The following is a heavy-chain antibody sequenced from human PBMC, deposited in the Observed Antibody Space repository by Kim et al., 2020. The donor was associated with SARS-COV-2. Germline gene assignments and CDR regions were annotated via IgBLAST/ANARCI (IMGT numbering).Heavy chain of an antibody. Sequence: KGRFTISRDNAKNSLYLQMNSLRAEDTAVYYCARGWGDIYDFWSGYSVDYWGQGTLVTVSS. V-gene: IGHV3-11*06. J-gene: IGHJ4*02. D-gene: IGHD3-3*01. CDR3: ARGWGDIYDFWSGYSVDY.